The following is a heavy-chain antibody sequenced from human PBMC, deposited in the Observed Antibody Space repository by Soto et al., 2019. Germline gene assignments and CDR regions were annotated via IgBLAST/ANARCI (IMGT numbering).Heavy chain of an antibody. J-gene: IGHJ6*02. CDR1: GYTFTGYY. CDR2: INPNSGGT. Sequence: GXSVKVSCKASGYTFTGYYMHWVRQAPVQGLEWMGWINPNSGGTNYAQKFQGRVTMTRDTSISTAYMELSRLRSDDTAVYYCARDGSYDFWSGYYTRPNYYYYGMDVWGQGTTVTVSS. D-gene: IGHD3-3*01. CDR3: ARDGSYDFWSGYYTRPNYYYYGMDV. V-gene: IGHV1-2*02.